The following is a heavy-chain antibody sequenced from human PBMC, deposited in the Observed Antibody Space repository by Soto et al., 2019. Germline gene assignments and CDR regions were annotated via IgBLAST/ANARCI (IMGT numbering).Heavy chain of an antibody. CDR1: GFTFSIYA. Sequence: PVGTLRLSCAASGFTFSIYAMSWVRQVPGKGLVWVSRINSDGSSTSYADSVKGRFTISRDNAKNTLYLQMNSLRGEDTAVYYCARGLPAARNGLDVWGQGTTVTVSS. CDR2: INSDGSST. CDR3: ARGLPAARNGLDV. D-gene: IGHD6-6*01. J-gene: IGHJ6*02. V-gene: IGHV3-74*01.